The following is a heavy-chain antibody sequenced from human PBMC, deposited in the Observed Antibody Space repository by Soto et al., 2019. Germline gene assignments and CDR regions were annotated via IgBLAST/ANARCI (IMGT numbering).Heavy chain of an antibody. CDR3: ARGGYCSGGSCYSYYYYYMDV. J-gene: IGHJ6*03. V-gene: IGHV1-46*01. CDR1: GYTFTSYC. CDR2: INPSGGST. Sequence: ASVKVSCKASGYTFTSYCMHWVRQAPGQGLEWMGIINPSGGSTSYAQKFQGRVTMTRDTSTSTAYMELSSLRSEDTAVYYCARGGYCSGGSCYSYYYYYMDVWGKGTTVTVSS. D-gene: IGHD2-15*01.